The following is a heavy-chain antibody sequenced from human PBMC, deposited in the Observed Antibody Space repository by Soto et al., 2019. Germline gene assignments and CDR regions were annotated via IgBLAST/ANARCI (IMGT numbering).Heavy chain of an antibody. CDR2: ISYDGRNK. Sequence: GGSLRLSCAASGFSLNDYGMHWVRQPPGKGLEWVADISYDGRNKYYTDSVRGRFTISRDNFKTTLYLQMNSLRAEDTALYFCAKKYPGSRPFDYWGHGTLVTVSS. J-gene: IGHJ4*01. V-gene: IGHV3-30*18. CDR1: GFSLNDYG. D-gene: IGHD2-2*01. CDR3: AKKYPGSRPFDY.